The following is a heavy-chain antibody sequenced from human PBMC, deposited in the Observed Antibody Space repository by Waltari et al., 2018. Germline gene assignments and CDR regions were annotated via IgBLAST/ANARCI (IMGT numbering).Heavy chain of an antibody. J-gene: IGHJ5*02. CDR1: GGSISSYY. CDR3: ARYIAAAGNGVWFDP. CDR2: IYYSGST. V-gene: IGHV4-59*01. Sequence: QVQLQESGPGLVKPSETLSLTCTVSGGSISSYYWRWIRQPPGKGLEWIGYIYYSGSTNYNPSLKSRVTISLETSKNQFSLKLSSVTAADTAVYYCARYIAAAGNGVWFDPWGQGTLVTVSS. D-gene: IGHD6-13*01.